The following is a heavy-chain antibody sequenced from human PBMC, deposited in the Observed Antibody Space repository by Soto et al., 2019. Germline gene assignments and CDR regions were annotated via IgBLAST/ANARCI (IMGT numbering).Heavy chain of an antibody. CDR2: IKEDGSEK. CDR1: GFTFNRHW. J-gene: IGHJ4*02. CDR3: VRTGWTPPDY. Sequence: EVQLVESGGGLVQPGGSLRLSCAVSGFTFNRHWMSWVRQTPGKGLEWVASIKEDGSEKSYVDSVKGRFTISRDNAKNSLFLQMNSLRVEDTAVYYCVRTGWTPPDYWGQGNLVTGSS. V-gene: IGHV3-7*01. D-gene: IGHD6-19*01.